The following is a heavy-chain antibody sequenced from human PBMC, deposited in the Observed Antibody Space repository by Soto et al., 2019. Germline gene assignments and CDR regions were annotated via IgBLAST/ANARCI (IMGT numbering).Heavy chain of an antibody. CDR1: GFTFSSYG. CDR3: AKCSTVGSYYREFDY. J-gene: IGHJ4*02. Sequence: ESGGGVVQPGRSLRLSCAASGFTFSSYGMHWVRQAPGKGLEWVALISFDVSNKHYADSVKGRFTISRDNSKNTLYLQMNSLGPEDTAVYYCAKCSTVGSYYREFDYWGQGTLVTVSS. V-gene: IGHV3-30*18. D-gene: IGHD1-26*01. CDR2: ISFDVSNK.